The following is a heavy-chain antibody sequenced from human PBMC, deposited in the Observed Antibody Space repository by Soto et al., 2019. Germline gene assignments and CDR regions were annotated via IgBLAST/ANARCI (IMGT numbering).Heavy chain of an antibody. Sequence: EVQLLESGGGLVQPGGSLRLSCAASGFTFSSYAMNWVRQAPGKGLEWVSVISGSDGSTYYADSVKGRFTISRDNSKYTLNLQMNSLRAENTAVYYCARRISSWYFDYWGQGTLVTVSS. J-gene: IGHJ4*02. CDR1: GFTFSSYA. CDR2: ISGSDGST. V-gene: IGHV3-23*01. D-gene: IGHD6-13*01. CDR3: ARRISSWYFDY.